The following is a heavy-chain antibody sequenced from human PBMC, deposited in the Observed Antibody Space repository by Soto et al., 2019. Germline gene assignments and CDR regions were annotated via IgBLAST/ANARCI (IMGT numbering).Heavy chain of an antibody. CDR1: GYTFTSYG. V-gene: IGHV1-18*01. Sequence: QVQLVQSGAEVKKPGASVKVSCKASGYTFTSYGISWVRQAPGQGLEWMGWISAYNGNTNYAQKLQGRVTMTTDTSTSTXXXELXXXXXXXXXXXXXXXDEVGWFGELLLMDVXXXGXXXTVSX. D-gene: IGHD3-10*01. CDR3: XXDEVGWFGELLLMDV. CDR2: ISAYNGNT. J-gene: IGHJ6*01.